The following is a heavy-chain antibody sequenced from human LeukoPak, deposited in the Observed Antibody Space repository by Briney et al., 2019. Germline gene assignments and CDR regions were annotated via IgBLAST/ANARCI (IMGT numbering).Heavy chain of an antibody. V-gene: IGHV3-9*01. CDR2: ISWSSRAS. D-gene: IGHD6-6*01. CDR1: GFTFKDYA. CDR3: ARAKAARAPFDC. Sequence: GRSLRLSCAASGFTFKDYAMHWVRQAPGKGLEWVSGISWSSRASAYADSVKGRFTISRDNSKNTLYLQMNSLRAEDTAVYYCARAKAARAPFDCWGQGTLVTVSS. J-gene: IGHJ4*02.